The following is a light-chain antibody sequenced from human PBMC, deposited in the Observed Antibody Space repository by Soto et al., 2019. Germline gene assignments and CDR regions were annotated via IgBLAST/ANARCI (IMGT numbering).Light chain of an antibody. CDR2: GIS. Sequence: TQSPSSLSASVGDRVTIACQASQDISNYLHWYQQKPGQAPRLLIYGISTRATGIPDRFSGSGSGTDFTLTISRLEPEDFAVYYCQQYGSSPRTFGQGTKVDIK. CDR3: QQYGSSPRT. V-gene: IGKV3-20*01. J-gene: IGKJ1*01. CDR1: QDISNY.